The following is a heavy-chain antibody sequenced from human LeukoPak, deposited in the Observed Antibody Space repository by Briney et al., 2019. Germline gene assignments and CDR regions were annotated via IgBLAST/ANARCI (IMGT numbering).Heavy chain of an antibody. CDR1: GGSISSSSYY. D-gene: IGHD2-2*01. CDR2: IYYSGST. Sequence: PSETLSLTCTVSGGSISSSSYYWGWIRQPPGKGLEGIGSIYYSGSTYYNPSLKSRVTISVDTSKNQFSLKLSSVTAADTAVYYCASTILGYCSSTSCYAFDIWGQGTMVTVSS. J-gene: IGHJ3*02. CDR3: ASTILGYCSSTSCYAFDI. V-gene: IGHV4-39*01.